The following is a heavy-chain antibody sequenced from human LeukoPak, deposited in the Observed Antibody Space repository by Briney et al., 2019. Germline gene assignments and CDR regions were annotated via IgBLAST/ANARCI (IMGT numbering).Heavy chain of an antibody. Sequence: GRSLRLSCAASGFTFSSCAMHRVRQAPGKGLEWVAVISYDGSNKYYADSVKGRFTISRDNSKNTLYLQMNSLRAEDTAVCYCARGALIAAAGTNYFDYWGQGTLVNVSS. CDR1: GFTFSSCA. J-gene: IGHJ4*02. CDR2: ISYDGSNK. V-gene: IGHV3-30-3*01. D-gene: IGHD6-13*01. CDR3: ARGALIAAAGTNYFDY.